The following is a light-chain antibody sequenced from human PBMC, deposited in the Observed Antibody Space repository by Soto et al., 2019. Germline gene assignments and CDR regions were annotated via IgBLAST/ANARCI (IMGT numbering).Light chain of an antibody. CDR3: QQYGSSPPT. Sequence: EIVLTQSPGTLSLSPGERATLSCRASQSVGTYLAWFQQKPGQAPRLLIYDASNRATGIPDRFSGSGSGTDFALTISRLEPEDFAVYYCQQYGSSPPTFGQGTKVDIK. J-gene: IGKJ1*01. CDR2: DAS. V-gene: IGKV3-20*01. CDR1: QSVGTY.